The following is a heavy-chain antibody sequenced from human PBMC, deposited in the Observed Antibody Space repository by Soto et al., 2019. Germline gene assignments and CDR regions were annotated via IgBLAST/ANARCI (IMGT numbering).Heavy chain of an antibody. Sequence: QVHLVQSGAEVKKPGASVKVSCKASGNSLPRHGISWVRQAPGQGPEWMGWISGLNGNTVYAQKLQGRVTMTTNTSTTTAYMELRSLTSTDTAFYHCATSGEDWYFELWGRGTLVTVSS. CDR3: ATSGEDWYFEL. V-gene: IGHV1-18*01. D-gene: IGHD1-26*01. J-gene: IGHJ2*01. CDR2: ISGLNGNT. CDR1: GNSLPRHG.